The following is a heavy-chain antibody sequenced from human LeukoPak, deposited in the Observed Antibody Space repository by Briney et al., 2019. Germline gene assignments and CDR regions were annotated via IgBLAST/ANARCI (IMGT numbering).Heavy chain of an antibody. V-gene: IGHV5-10-1*01. CDR1: GYSFTSYW. J-gene: IGHJ2*01. D-gene: IGHD1-26*01. CDR3: ASLNSGSYYGLGFFDL. Sequence: GESLKISCKGSGYSFTSYWISWARQMPGKGLEWMGRIDPSDSYTNYSPSFQGHVTISADKSISTTYLQWNSLEASDTAMYYCASLNSGSYYGLGFFDLWGRGTLVTVSS. CDR2: IDPSDSYT.